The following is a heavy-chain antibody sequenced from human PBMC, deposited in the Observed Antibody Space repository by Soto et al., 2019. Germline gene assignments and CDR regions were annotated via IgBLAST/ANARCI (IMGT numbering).Heavy chain of an antibody. CDR2: IYYTGNS. V-gene: IGHV4-31*03. CDR1: GGSITTNGHY. Sequence: QVQLQESGPELVKPSQTLSLTCSVSGGSITTNGHYWTWIRQHPGQGLEWIAYIYYTGNSYLNPSLKSRLSFSIDTSKNQFSLELRSVTAADTAVYYCAREQWGFDSWGQGTLVTVSS. J-gene: IGHJ4*02. CDR3: AREQWGFDS. D-gene: IGHD6-19*01.